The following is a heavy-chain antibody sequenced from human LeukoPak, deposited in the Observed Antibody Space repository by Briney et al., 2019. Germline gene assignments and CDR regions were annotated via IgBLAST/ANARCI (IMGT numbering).Heavy chain of an antibody. Sequence: PSETLSPTCTVSGGSISSYYWSWIRQPPGKGLEWIGYIYYSGSTNYNPSLKSRVTISVDTSKNQFSLKLSSVTAADTAVYYCARGDSGYDWVDYWGQGTLVTVSS. V-gene: IGHV4-59*01. CDR1: GGSISSYY. D-gene: IGHD5-12*01. CDR2: IYYSGST. CDR3: ARGDSGYDWVDY. J-gene: IGHJ4*02.